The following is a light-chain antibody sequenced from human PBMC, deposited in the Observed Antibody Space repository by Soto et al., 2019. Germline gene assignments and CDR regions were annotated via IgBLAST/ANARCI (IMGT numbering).Light chain of an antibody. Sequence: DIQMTQSPSSLSASVGDRVTITCRASQSISSFLNWYQQKPGKAPKVLIYVASTLQSGVPSRFSVSGSGTDFTLTISSLQPEDFASYYCQQSYSTPHIFGQGTKLEIK. J-gene: IGKJ2*01. CDR2: VAS. V-gene: IGKV1-39*01. CDR1: QSISSF. CDR3: QQSYSTPHI.